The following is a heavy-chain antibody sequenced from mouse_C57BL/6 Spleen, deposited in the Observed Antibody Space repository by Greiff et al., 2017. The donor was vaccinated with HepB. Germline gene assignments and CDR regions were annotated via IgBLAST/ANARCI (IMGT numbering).Heavy chain of an antibody. Sequence: VQLQQSGPGLVAPSQSLSITCTVSGFSLTSYAISWVRQPPGKGLEWLGVIWTGGGTNYNSALKSRLSISKDNSKSQVFLKMNSLQTDDTARYYCARDYYDYDLDYAMDYWGQGTSVTVSS. V-gene: IGHV2-9-1*01. CDR2: IWTGGGT. D-gene: IGHD2-4*01. J-gene: IGHJ4*01. CDR1: GFSLTSYA. CDR3: ARDYYDYDLDYAMDY.